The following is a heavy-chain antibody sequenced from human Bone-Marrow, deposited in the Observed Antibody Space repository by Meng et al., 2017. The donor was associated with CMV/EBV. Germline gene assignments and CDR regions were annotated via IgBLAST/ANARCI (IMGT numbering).Heavy chain of an antibody. J-gene: IGHJ4*02. CDR2: ISAYNGNT. D-gene: IGHD3-22*01. CDR3: ARTEDPYYYDSSGYYWWYVFDY. V-gene: IGHV1-18*01. Sequence: ASVKVSCKASGYTFTSYGISWVRQAPGQGLEWMGWISAYNGNTNYAQKLQGRVTMTTDTSTSTAYMELRSLRSDDTAVYYCARTEDPYYYDSSGYYWWYVFDYWGQGTLGTVSS. CDR1: GYTFTSYG.